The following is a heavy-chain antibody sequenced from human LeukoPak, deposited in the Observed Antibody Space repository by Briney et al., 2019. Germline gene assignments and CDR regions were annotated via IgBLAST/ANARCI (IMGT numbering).Heavy chain of an antibody. CDR1: GYTFTSYS. D-gene: IGHD1-26*01. V-gene: IGHV1-46*01. Sequence: ASVKVSCKSSGYTFTSYSMNWVRQAPGQGLEWMGIINPSGGSTSYAQKFQGRVTMTTDTSTSTAYMELRSLRSDDTAIYYCAREEGATLDYWGQGTLVTVSS. CDR2: INPSGGST. J-gene: IGHJ4*02. CDR3: AREEGATLDY.